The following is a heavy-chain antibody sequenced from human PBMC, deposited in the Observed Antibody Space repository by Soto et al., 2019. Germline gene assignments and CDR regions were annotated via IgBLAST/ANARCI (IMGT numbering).Heavy chain of an antibody. CDR3: ASNYDILTAYSSGPNYYYYYGMDV. J-gene: IGHJ6*02. Sequence: QVQLVQSGAEVKKPGSSVKVSCKASGGTFSSYTISWVRQAPGQGLEWMGRIIPILGIANYAQKFQGRVKITADKSTSTAYMELSSLRSEDTAVYYCASNYDILTAYSSGPNYYYYYGMDVWGQGTTVTVSS. D-gene: IGHD3-9*01. CDR1: GGTFSSYT. V-gene: IGHV1-69*02. CDR2: IIPILGIA.